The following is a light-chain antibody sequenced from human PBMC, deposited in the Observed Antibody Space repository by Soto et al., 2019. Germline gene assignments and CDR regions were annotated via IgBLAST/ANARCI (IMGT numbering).Light chain of an antibody. CDR2: EVS. CDR3: SSYTTANTYV. J-gene: IGLJ1*01. Sequence: QSALTQPASVSGSPGQSITISCTGTSSDVGGYNYVSWYQHHPGKAPKLMIYEVSNRPSGVSHRFSGSKSGNTASLTISGLQAEDEADYYCSSYTTANTYVFGTGTKVTVL. V-gene: IGLV2-14*01. CDR1: SSDVGGYNY.